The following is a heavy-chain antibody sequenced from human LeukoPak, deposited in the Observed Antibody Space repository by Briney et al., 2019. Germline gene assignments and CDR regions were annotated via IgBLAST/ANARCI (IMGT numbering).Heavy chain of an antibody. CDR1: GRSISSGSYS. D-gene: IGHD3-10*01. Sequence: SDTLSLTRTVAGRSISSGSYSWSWLQQPAGNGLERIGRIYTSGSANYTPSLKIAVTISVDTSKNQFSLKLSSVTAADTAVYYCARRPYYYGSGSYYYYYMDVWGKGTTVTVSS. V-gene: IGHV4-61*02. J-gene: IGHJ6*03. CDR3: ARRPYYYGSGSYYYYYMDV. CDR2: IYTSGSA.